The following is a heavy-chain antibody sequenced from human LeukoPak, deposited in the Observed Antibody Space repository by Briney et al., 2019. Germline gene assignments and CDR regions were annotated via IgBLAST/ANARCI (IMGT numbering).Heavy chain of an antibody. CDR2: ISSSSSYI. CDR3: ARDRAEEYNFWSGSYKTVYYYYMDV. D-gene: IGHD3-3*01. CDR1: GFTFSSYS. J-gene: IGHJ6*03. Sequence: GGSLRLSCAASGFTFSSYSMNWVRQAPGRGLEWVSSISSSSSYIYYADSVKGRFTISRDNAKNSLYLQMDSLRAEEPAGCYCARDRAEEYNFWSGSYKTVYYYYMDVWGKGNPGHRLL. V-gene: IGHV3-21*04.